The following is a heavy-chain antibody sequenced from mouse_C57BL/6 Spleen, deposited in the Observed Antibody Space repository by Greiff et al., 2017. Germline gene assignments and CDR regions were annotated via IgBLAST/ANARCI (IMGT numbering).Heavy chain of an antibody. D-gene: IGHD2-4*01. CDR2: IDPSDSYT. J-gene: IGHJ3*01. Sequence: VQLQQPGAELVMPGASVKLSCKASGYTFTSYWMHWVKQRPGQGLEWIGEIDPSDSYTNYNQKFKGKSTLTVDKSSSTAYMQLSSLTSEDSAVYYCASRGSYDYDGFAYWGQGTLVTVSA. V-gene: IGHV1-69*01. CDR1: GYTFTSYW. CDR3: ASRGSYDYDGFAY.